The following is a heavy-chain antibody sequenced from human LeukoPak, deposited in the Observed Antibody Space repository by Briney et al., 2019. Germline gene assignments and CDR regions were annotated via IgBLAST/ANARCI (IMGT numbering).Heavy chain of an antibody. Sequence: GGSLRLSCAASGFTFSSHWMSWVRQAPGKGLEWVANIKQDGSEKYYVDSVKGRFTISRDNAKNSLYLQMNSLRAEDTAVYYCARDLRYFDWLPDAFDIWGQGTMVTVSS. V-gene: IGHV3-7*01. D-gene: IGHD3-9*01. CDR2: IKQDGSEK. J-gene: IGHJ3*02. CDR3: ARDLRYFDWLPDAFDI. CDR1: GFTFSSHW.